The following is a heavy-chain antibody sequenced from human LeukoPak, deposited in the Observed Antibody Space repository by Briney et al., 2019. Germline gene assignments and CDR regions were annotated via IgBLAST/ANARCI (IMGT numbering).Heavy chain of an antibody. Sequence: GGSLRLSCAASGFTFSSYWMHWVRQAPGKGLVWVSRINSDGSSTVYADSVKGRFTISRDNAKSTLYLQMNSLRVEDTAVYYCARVPDGSVNYWGQGTLVTVSS. CDR1: GFTFSSYW. J-gene: IGHJ4*02. CDR3: ARVPDGSVNY. V-gene: IGHV3-74*03. CDR2: INSDGSST. D-gene: IGHD3-10*01.